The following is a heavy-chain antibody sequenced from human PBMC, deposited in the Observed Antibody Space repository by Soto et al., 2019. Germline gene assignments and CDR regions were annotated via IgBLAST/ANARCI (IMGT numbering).Heavy chain of an antibody. CDR1: GGSISGYY. CDR3: ARQQLLPFYYSLDV. Sequence: SETLSLTCPVSGGSISGYYWSWIRQAPGKGLEYIGYIYYRGSTNYNPSLKSRVTMSVDTSRNQFSLTLNSVTAADTAVYYCARQQLLPFYYSLDVWGQGPRSPSP. D-gene: IGHD6-13*01. V-gene: IGHV4-59*01. J-gene: IGHJ6*02. CDR2: IYYRGST.